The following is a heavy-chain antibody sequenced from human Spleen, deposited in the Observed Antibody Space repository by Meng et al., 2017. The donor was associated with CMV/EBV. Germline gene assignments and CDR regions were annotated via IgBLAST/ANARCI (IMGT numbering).Heavy chain of an antibody. CDR1: GYTFTSYY. D-gene: IGHD3-22*01. Sequence: ASVKVSCKASGYTFTSYYMHWVRQAPGQGLEWMGIINPSGDSTSYAQKFQGRVTMTRDTSTSTVYMELSSLRSEDTAVYYCARASVAAPIYDSSGYYPNYFDYWGQGTLVTVSS. CDR3: ARASVAAPIYDSSGYYPNYFDY. CDR2: INPSGDST. J-gene: IGHJ4*02. V-gene: IGHV1-46*01.